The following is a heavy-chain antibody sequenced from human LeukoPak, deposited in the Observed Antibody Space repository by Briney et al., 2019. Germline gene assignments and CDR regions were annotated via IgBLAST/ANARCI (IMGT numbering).Heavy chain of an antibody. Sequence: GASVKVSCKASGYTFTGYYMHWVRQAPGQGLEWMGWINPNSGGTNYAQKFQGWVTMTRDTSISTAYMELSRLRSDDTAVYYCARAPKIPYCSGGSCYHYGMDVWGQGTTVTVSS. CDR3: ARAPKIPYCSGGSCYHYGMDV. CDR2: INPNSGGT. CDR1: GYTFTGYY. J-gene: IGHJ6*02. D-gene: IGHD2-15*01. V-gene: IGHV1-2*04.